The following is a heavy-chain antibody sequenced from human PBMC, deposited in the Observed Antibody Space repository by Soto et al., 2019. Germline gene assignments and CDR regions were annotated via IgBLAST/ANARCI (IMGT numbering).Heavy chain of an antibody. D-gene: IGHD2-15*01. CDR3: ARHTPAISRSDQ. V-gene: IGHV4-39*01. CDR2: IYYSGST. CDR1: GGCLSRSTYY. Sequence: SQTPSLACTVSGGCLSRSTYYWGWIRPPPGKGLEWIGSIYYSGSTYYNPSLKSRVTISVDTSKNQFSLKLSSVTAADTAVYYCARHTPAISRSDQWGQGTLVTVSS. J-gene: IGHJ4*02.